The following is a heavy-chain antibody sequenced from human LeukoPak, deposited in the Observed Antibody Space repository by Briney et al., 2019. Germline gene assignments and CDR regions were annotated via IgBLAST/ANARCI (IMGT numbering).Heavy chain of an antibody. D-gene: IGHD2-2*01. V-gene: IGHV3-48*04. CDR1: GFTFSSYG. CDR2: ISSRGTTT. Sequence: PGRSLRLSCAASGFTFSSYGMHWIRQAPGKGLEWISFISSRGTTTDYADSVKGRFTISRDNANSTLFLQMNSLRAEDTAVYYCARDRGSNNYFDQWGQGTLVTVSS. CDR3: ARDRGSNNYFDQ. J-gene: IGHJ4*02.